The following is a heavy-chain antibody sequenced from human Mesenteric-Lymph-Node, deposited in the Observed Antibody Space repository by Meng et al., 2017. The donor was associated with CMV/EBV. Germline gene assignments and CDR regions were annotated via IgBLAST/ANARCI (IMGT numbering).Heavy chain of an antibody. CDR3: AADSAGYYYYGLDV. Sequence: SVKVSCKPSGFTFSTSGVHWVRQARGQRLEWIGWIVVGSGNTNYAQKFQERVTITRDMSTSTAYMELSSLTSEDTAVYYCAADSAGYYYYGLDVWGRGTTVTVSS. CDR2: IVVGSGNT. D-gene: IGHD6-19*01. J-gene: IGHJ6*02. CDR1: GFTFSTSG. V-gene: IGHV1-58*01.